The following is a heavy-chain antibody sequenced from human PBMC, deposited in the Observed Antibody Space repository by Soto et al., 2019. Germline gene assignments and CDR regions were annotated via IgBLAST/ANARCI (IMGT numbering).Heavy chain of an antibody. V-gene: IGHV4-34*01. Sequence: CISQQQGKGLEWIGEINHSGSTNFNPSLKSRVTISVDTSKNQFSLKLSSVTAADTAVYYCASGRIARARIAAATIGYYYGLGVWGQATTVTVSS. D-gene: IGHD6-13*01. CDR2: INHSGST. J-gene: IGHJ6*02. CDR3: ASGRIARARIAAATIGYYYGLGV.